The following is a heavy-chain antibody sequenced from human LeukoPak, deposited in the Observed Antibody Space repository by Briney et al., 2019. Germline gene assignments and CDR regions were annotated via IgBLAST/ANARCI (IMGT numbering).Heavy chain of an antibody. D-gene: IGHD2-15*01. CDR2: ISSSSSTI. J-gene: IGHJ4*02. Sequence: GGSLRLSCAASGFTFSSYSMNWVRQAPGKGLEWVSYISSSSSTIYYADSVKGRFTVSRDNAKNSLYLQMNSLRAEDTAVYYCASLATWASDDYWGQGTLVTVSS. V-gene: IGHV3-48*01. CDR3: ASLATWASDDY. CDR1: GFTFSSYS.